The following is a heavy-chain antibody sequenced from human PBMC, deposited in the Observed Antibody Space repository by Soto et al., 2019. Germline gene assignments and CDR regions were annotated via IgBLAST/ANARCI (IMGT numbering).Heavy chain of an antibody. V-gene: IGHV1-3*01. Sequence: QVQLVQSGAEVKKPGASVKVSCKASGYTFTSYAMHWVRQAPGQRLEWMGWINAGNGNTKYSQKFQGRVTITRDTSASTAYMELSSLRSEDTAVYYCARLRGWDDEWYFDYWGQGTLVTVSS. CDR2: INAGNGNT. CDR1: GYTFTSYA. D-gene: IGHD6-19*01. J-gene: IGHJ4*02. CDR3: ARLRGWDDEWYFDY.